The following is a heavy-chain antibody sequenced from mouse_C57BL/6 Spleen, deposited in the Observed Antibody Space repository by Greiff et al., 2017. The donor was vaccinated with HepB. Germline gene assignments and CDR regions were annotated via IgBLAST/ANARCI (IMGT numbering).Heavy chain of an antibody. D-gene: IGHD2-3*01. V-gene: IGHV3-1*01. Sequence: EVQLQQSGPGMVKPSQSLSLTCTVTGYSITSGYDWHWIRHFPGNKLEWMGYISYSGSTNYNPSLKSRISITHDTSKNHFFLKLNSVTTEDTATYYCAREGDDGYYFFAYWGQGTLVTVSA. J-gene: IGHJ3*01. CDR3: AREGDDGYYFFAY. CDR1: GYSITSGYD. CDR2: ISYSGST.